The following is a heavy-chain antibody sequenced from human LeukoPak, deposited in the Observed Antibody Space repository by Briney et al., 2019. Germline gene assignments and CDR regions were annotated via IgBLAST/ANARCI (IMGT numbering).Heavy chain of an antibody. CDR3: ARGEVGATTGYYFDY. D-gene: IGHD1-26*01. V-gene: IGHV4-34*01. J-gene: IGHJ4*02. CDR2: INHSGRT. CDR1: GVSFSGYY. Sequence: SETLSLTCAVYGVSFSGYYWSWLRQPPGKGLEWIGEINHSGRTNYNPSLKSRVTRSVVTSKNPFSLKRSSVTAADTAVYYCARGEVGATTGYYFDYWGQGTLVTVSS.